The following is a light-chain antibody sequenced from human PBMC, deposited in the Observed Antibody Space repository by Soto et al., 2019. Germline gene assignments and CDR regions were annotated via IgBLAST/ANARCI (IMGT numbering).Light chain of an antibody. J-gene: IGLJ3*02. Sequence: QSALTQPPSASGSPGQSVTISCTGTSSDVGGNKFVSWYQQHPGKAPRLIIYEVNRRPSGVPDRFSGSKSGNTASLTVSGLQDEDEADYYCSSSAGIYHYLVFGGGTQLTVL. V-gene: IGLV2-8*01. CDR3: SSSAGIYHYLV. CDR2: EVN. CDR1: SSDVGGNKF.